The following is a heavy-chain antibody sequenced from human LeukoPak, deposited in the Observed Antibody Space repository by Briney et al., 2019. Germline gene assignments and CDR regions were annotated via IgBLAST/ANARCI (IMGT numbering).Heavy chain of an antibody. J-gene: IGHJ4*02. CDR2: INHSGST. CDR1: GGSFSGYY. CDR3: ARGLGQLERLSNFDY. V-gene: IGHV4-34*01. D-gene: IGHD1-1*01. Sequence: SETLSLTCAVYGGSFSGYYWSWIRQPPGKGLEWIGEINHSGSTNYNPSLKSRVTISVDTSKNQFSLKLSSVTAADTAVYYCARGLGQLERLSNFDYWGKETLVTVSS.